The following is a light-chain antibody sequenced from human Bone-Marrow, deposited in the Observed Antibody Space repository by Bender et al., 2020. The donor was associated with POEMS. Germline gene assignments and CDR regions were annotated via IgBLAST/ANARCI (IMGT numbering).Light chain of an antibody. J-gene: IGLJ3*02. CDR1: SSDVGYYNY. V-gene: IGLV2-14*03. CDR2: DVS. Sequence: QSALTQPRSVSGSPGQSITISCTGTSSDVGYYNYVSWYQQHPGKAPKLMIYDVSDRPSGISNRFSGSKSGNTASLTISGLQAEDEADYFCSSYTSISTWVFGGGTKLTGL. CDR3: SSYTSISTWV.